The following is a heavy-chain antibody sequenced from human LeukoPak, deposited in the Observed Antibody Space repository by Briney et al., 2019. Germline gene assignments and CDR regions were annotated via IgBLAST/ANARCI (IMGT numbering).Heavy chain of an antibody. CDR2: ICGSGGST. CDR1: GFTFSSYA. Sequence: TGGSLRLSCAASGFTFSSYAMSWVRQAPGKGLEWVSAICGSGGSTYYADSVKGRFTISRDNSKNTLYLQMNSLRAEGTAVYYCAKDHVHTMIVAHAFDIWGQGTMVTVSS. V-gene: IGHV3-23*01. CDR3: AKDHVHTMIVAHAFDI. D-gene: IGHD3-22*01. J-gene: IGHJ3*02.